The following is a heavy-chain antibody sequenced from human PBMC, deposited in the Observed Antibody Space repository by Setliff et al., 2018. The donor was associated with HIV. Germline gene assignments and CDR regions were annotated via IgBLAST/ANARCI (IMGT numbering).Heavy chain of an antibody. Sequence: SETLSLTCAVYGGSFSGYYWSWIRQPPGKGLEWIGEINHSGSTNYNPSLKSRVTISVDTSKNQFSLKLSSVTAADTAVYYCARERGPVGVVAAAYYYYMDVW. CDR2: INHSGST. CDR3: ARERGPVGVVAAAYYYYMDV. D-gene: IGHD2-15*01. J-gene: IGHJ6*03. CDR1: GGSFSGYY. V-gene: IGHV4-34*01.